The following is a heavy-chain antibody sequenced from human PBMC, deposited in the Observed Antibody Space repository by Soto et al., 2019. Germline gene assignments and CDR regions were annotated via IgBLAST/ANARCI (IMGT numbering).Heavy chain of an antibody. CDR2: ITHSSSAI. Sequence: GGSLRLSCAASGFTFSSYTMNWVRQAPGKGLEWISHITHSSSAIYYADSVRGRFTVSRDNAKNSLYLQLNSLRAEDTAVYYCAASILVSRQYFDLWGRGTLVTVSS. CDR3: AASILVSRQYFDL. V-gene: IGHV3-48*01. D-gene: IGHD3-9*01. J-gene: IGHJ2*01. CDR1: GFTFSSYT.